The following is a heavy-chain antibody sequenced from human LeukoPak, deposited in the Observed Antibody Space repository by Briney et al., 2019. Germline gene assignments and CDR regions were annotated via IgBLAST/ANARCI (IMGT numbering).Heavy chain of an antibody. CDR2: IIPIFGTA. D-gene: IGHD2-15*01. CDR3: AREGGYYYYMDV. CDR1: GGTFSSYA. V-gene: IGHV1-69*13. J-gene: IGHJ6*03. Sequence: SVKVSCKASGGTFSSYAISWVRQAPGQGLEWMGGIIPIFGTANYAQKFQGRVTITADESTSTVYMELSSLRSEDTAVYYCAREGGYYYYMDVWGKGTTVTVSS.